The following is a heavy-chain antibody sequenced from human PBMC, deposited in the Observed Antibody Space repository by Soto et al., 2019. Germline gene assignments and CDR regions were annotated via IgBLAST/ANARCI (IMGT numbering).Heavy chain of an antibody. D-gene: IGHD5-12*01. J-gene: IGHJ4*02. Sequence: QVQLVQSGAEVKKPGASVKVSCKASGYTFTSYDINWVRQATGQGLEWMGWMNPNSGNTGYAQKFPGGGTMTRKTSISTAYMELSSLRSEDTAVYYCARSYRRGGYSGYHPLDYWGQGTLVTVSS. CDR1: GYTFTSYD. CDR2: MNPNSGNT. V-gene: IGHV1-8*01. CDR3: ARSYRRGGYSGYHPLDY.